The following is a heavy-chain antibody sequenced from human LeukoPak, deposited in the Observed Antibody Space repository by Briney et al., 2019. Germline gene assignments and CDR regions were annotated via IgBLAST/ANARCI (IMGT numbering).Heavy chain of an antibody. D-gene: IGHD3/OR15-3a*01. Sequence: GGSLRLSCAASGFTFGSYSMNWVRQAPGKGLEWVSSISSSSSYIYYADSVKGRFTISRDNAKILLYLQMNSLRAEDTAVYYCARDRGAWTGTIFDYWGQGTLVTVSS. J-gene: IGHJ4*02. CDR3: ARDRGAWTGTIFDY. CDR2: ISSSSSYI. CDR1: GFTFGSYS. V-gene: IGHV3-21*01.